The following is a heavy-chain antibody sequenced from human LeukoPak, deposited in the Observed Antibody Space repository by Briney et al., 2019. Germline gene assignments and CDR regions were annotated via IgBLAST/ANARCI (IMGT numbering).Heavy chain of an antibody. CDR3: ARDQDRNDRGGLDY. V-gene: IGHV3-21*01. Sequence: PGGSLRLSCAASEFTFSSYSMNWVRQAPGKGLEWVSSISSSSSYIYYADSVKGRFTISRDNAKNSLYLQMNSLRAEDTAVYYCARDQDRNDRGGLDYWGQGTLVTVSS. CDR2: ISSSSSYI. D-gene: IGHD1-1*01. J-gene: IGHJ4*02. CDR1: EFTFSSYS.